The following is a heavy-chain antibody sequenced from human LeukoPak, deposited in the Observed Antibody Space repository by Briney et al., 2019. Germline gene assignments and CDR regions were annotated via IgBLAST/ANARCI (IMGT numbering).Heavy chain of an antibody. Sequence: GGSLRLSCAASGFTFSSYAMSWVRQDPGKGLEWVSAISGSGGSPYYADSVKGRFTISRDNSKNTLYLQMNSLRAEDTAVYYCAKKEEAAIFDYWGQGTLVTVSS. CDR1: GFTFSSYA. D-gene: IGHD2-15*01. CDR2: ISGSGGSP. J-gene: IGHJ4*02. V-gene: IGHV3-23*01. CDR3: AKKEEAAIFDY.